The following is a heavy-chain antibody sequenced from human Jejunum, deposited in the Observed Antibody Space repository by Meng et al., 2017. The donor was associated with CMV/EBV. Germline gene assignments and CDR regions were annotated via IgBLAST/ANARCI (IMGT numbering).Heavy chain of an antibody. V-gene: IGHV1-2*06. CDR2: IITNTGGT. J-gene: IGHJ4*02. CDR1: GYNCTGYN. Sequence: KVYCKASGYNCTGYNMHWVRQAPGQGLEWMGRIITNTGGTNYAQKFQGRVTMTRDTSISTGYMELNSLRSDDTAVYYCARGHNFGFEYWGQGTLVTVSS. CDR3: ARGHNFGFEY. D-gene: IGHD1-1*01.